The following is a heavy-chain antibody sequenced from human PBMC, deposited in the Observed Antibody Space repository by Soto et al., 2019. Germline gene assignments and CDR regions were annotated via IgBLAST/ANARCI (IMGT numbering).Heavy chain of an antibody. Sequence: SETLSLTCTVSGGSISSGGYYWSWIRQHPGKGLEWIGYIYYSGSTYYNPSLKSRVTISVDTSKNQFSLKLSSVTAADTAVYYCARDRGQYQLLYASDYYYGMDVWGQGTKVTVS. CDR1: GGSISSGGYY. J-gene: IGHJ6*02. CDR3: ARDRGQYQLLYASDYYYGMDV. V-gene: IGHV4-31*03. CDR2: IYYSGST. D-gene: IGHD2-2*02.